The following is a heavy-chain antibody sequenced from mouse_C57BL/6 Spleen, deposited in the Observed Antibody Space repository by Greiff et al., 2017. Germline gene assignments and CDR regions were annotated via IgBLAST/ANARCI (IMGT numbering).Heavy chain of an antibody. V-gene: IGHV1-82*01. Sequence: LVKPGASVKISCKASGYAFSSSWMNWVKQRPGKGLEWIGRIYPGDGDTNYNGKFKGKATLTADKSSSTAYMQLSSLTSEDSAVYFCAREKGSHFDYWGQGTTLTVSS. J-gene: IGHJ2*01. CDR1: GYAFSSSW. CDR2: IYPGDGDT. CDR3: AREKGSHFDY.